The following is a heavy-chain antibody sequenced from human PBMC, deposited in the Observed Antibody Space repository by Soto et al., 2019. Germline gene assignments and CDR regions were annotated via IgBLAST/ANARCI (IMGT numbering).Heavy chain of an antibody. D-gene: IGHD1-26*01. V-gene: IGHV1-8*01. J-gene: IGHJ4*02. CDR2: MNPNSGNT. CDR3: AREKVGYFDD. Sequence: QVQLVQSGAEVKKPWASVKVSCKASGYTFASYYINWVRQATGQGLERMGWMNPNSGNTGYAQKLQGRVTMTRNTSIRTAYMELSSLRYEDTAVYYCAREKVGYFDDWGQGTLVTVSS. CDR1: GYTFASYY.